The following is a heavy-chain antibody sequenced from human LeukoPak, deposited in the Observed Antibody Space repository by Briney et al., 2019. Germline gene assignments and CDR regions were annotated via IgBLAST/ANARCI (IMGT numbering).Heavy chain of an antibody. Sequence: GGSLRLSCAASGFTFSSYAMSWVRQAPGKGLELVSAISGSGGSTYYADSVKGRFTISRDNSKNTLYLQMNSLRAEDTAVYYCAKYSGGYHGGYFDYWGQGTLVTVSS. CDR3: AKYSGGYHGGYFDY. V-gene: IGHV3-23*01. CDR2: ISGSGGST. J-gene: IGHJ4*02. D-gene: IGHD1-26*01. CDR1: GFTFSSYA.